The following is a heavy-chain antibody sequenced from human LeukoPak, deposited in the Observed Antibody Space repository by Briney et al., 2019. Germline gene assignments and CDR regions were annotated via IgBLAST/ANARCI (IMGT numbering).Heavy chain of an antibody. J-gene: IGHJ4*02. CDR2: INYSGST. Sequence: SETLSLTCTVSGNSISSSSYYWGWISQPPGKGLAWIGNINYSGSTYYNPSLKSRVTMSVDTSKNQFSLKLNSVTAADTAVYYCASRQRYSSGWYFDYWGQGTLVTVSS. D-gene: IGHD6-19*01. CDR1: GNSISSSSYY. V-gene: IGHV4-39*01. CDR3: ASRQRYSSGWYFDY.